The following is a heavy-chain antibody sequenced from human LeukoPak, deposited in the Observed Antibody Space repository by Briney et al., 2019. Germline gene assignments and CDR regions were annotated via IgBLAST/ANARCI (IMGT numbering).Heavy chain of an antibody. CDR3: ATGVVVYDSFDY. CDR2: ISSSSSYI. D-gene: IGHD2-8*02. J-gene: IGHJ4*02. V-gene: IGHV3-21*01. CDR1: GFTFSNFW. Sequence: GGPLRLSCAAPGFTFSNFWMTWVRQAPGKGLEWVSSISSSSSYIYYADSVKGRFTISRDNAKNSLYLQMNSLRAEDTAVYYCATGVVVYDSFDYWGQGTLVTVSS.